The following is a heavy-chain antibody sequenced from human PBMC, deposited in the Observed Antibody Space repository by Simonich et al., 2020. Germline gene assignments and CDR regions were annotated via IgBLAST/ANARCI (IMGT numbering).Heavy chain of an antibody. J-gene: IGHJ4*02. V-gene: IGHV3-21*01. CDR3: ARDTSYYGSGSYYFDY. CDR2: VSSSSSYI. CDR1: GFTFSRYS. D-gene: IGHD3-10*01. Sequence: GGGLVKPGGSLRLSCAASGFTFSRYSMNWVRQAPGKGLEWVSSVSSSSSYIYYADSVKGRFTISRDNAKNSLYLQMNSLRAEDTAVDYCARDTSYYGSGSYYFDYWGQGTLVTVSS.